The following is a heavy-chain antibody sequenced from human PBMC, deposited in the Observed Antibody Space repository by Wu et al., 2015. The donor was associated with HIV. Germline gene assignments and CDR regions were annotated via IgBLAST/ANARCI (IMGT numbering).Heavy chain of an antibody. V-gene: IGHV1-8*02. D-gene: IGHD1-26*01. J-gene: IGHJ1*01. CDR3: ARVGVLLTSALLLEYFHT. Sequence: QVQLVQSGTVVQKPGTSVRVSCKISGYRFTSFNINWIRQVHGRGLEWMGWMDPKSGSAAFGRNFQGRVSMTRNNSISTAYMELSRVTSDDTAIYYCARVGVLLTSALLLEYFHTGPGHSCRRLL. CDR1: GYRFTSFN. CDR2: MDPKSGSA.